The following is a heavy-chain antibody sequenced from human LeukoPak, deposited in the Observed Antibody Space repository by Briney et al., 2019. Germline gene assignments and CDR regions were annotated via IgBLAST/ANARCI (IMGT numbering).Heavy chain of an antibody. CDR3: ARLLTIKYGMDV. CDR1: GYTFTSYY. D-gene: IGHD3-3*01. CDR2: INPSGGST. Sequence: ASVKVSCKASGYTFTSYYVHWVRQAPGQGLEWMGIINPSGGSTSYAQKFQGRVTITRDTSTSTVYMELSSLRSEDTAVYYCARLLTIKYGMDVWGQGTTVTVSS. V-gene: IGHV1-46*01. J-gene: IGHJ6*02.